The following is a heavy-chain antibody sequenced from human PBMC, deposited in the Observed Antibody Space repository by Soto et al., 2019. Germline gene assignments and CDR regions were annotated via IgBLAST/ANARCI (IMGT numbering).Heavy chain of an antibody. CDR1: GFTFSSYA. J-gene: IGHJ4*02. Sequence: GGSLRLSCAASGFTFSSYAMSWVRQAPGKGLEWVSAISGSGGSTYYADSVKGRFTISRDNSKNTLYLQMNSLRAEDTAVYYCAKVPLVGAARPPTLLEDYWGQGTLVTVSS. CDR2: ISGSGGST. CDR3: AKVPLVGAARPPTLLEDY. D-gene: IGHD6-6*01. V-gene: IGHV3-23*01.